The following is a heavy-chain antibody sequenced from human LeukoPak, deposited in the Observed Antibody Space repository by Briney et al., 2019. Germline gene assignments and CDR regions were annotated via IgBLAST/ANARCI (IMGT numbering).Heavy chain of an antibody. CDR2: IYYSENT. D-gene: IGHD1-26*01. Sequence: SETLSLTCTVSGGSISSYYWSWIRQPPGKGLEWIAYIYYSENTNYNPSLRSRVTISVDTSQNQFSLKLSSVTPADTAVYHCARGGLVGVTPHSHDAFDIWGQGTMVTVSS. J-gene: IGHJ3*02. CDR3: ARGGLVGVTPHSHDAFDI. CDR1: GGSISSYY. V-gene: IGHV4-59*01.